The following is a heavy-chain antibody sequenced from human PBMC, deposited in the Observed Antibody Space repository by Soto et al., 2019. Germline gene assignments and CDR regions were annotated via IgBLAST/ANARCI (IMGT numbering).Heavy chain of an antibody. CDR2: ISGSGANT. J-gene: IGHJ5*02. D-gene: IGHD3-10*01. V-gene: IGHV3-23*01. Sequence: PGGSLRLSCAASGFSFSYFSMSWVRQAPGKGLEWVSSISGSGANTYYADSVKGRFSISRDNSKNKLYLQLNSLRAEDTAVYYCAKHLADYDCGSFRWLDPWGQGTLVTVSS. CDR1: GFSFSYFS. CDR3: AKHLADYDCGSFRWLDP.